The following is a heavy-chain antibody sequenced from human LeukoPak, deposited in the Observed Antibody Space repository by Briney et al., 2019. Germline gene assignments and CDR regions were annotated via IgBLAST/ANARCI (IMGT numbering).Heavy chain of an antibody. V-gene: IGHV3-23*01. D-gene: IGHD3-10*01. CDR2: ISGSGGST. CDR1: GFTFSSYA. CDR3: AYMRGLYYGIDY. Sequence: GGSLRLSCAASGFTFSSYAMSWVRQAPGKGLEWVSAISGSGGSTYYADSVKGRFTISRDNSKNTLYLQMNSLRAEDTAVYYCAYMRGLYYGIDYWGQGTLVTVSS. J-gene: IGHJ4*02.